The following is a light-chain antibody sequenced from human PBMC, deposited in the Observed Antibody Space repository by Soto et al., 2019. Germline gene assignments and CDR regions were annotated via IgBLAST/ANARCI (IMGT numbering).Light chain of an antibody. J-gene: IGLJ1*01. CDR1: SSDVGGYNF. V-gene: IGLV2-14*01. CDR3: SAYTTTTTLSV. CDR2: EVS. Sequence: QSALTQPAAVAGSPGQSITISCTGTSSDVGGYNFVSWYQQHPGKAPKLMIYEVSNRPSGVSNRFSASKSGNTASLTISGRQAEDEGDYFCSAYTTTTTLSVFGSGTKLTVL.